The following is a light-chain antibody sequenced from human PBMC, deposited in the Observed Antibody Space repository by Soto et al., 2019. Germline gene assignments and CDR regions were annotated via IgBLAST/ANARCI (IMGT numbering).Light chain of an antibody. J-gene: IGKJ1*01. CDR2: KAS. Sequence: IQMTQSPSTLSASVGDRVTITCRASQSISTSLAWYQQKPGKAPKLLIYKASSLETGVPSRFSGSGSGTEFTLTITGLQPDDFATYYCQQYNTYWTFGKGTKV. CDR1: QSISTS. V-gene: IGKV1-5*03. CDR3: QQYNTYWT.